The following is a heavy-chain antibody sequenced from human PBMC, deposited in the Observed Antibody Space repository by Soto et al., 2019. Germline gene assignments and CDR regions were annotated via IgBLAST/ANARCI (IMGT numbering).Heavy chain of an antibody. Sequence: SVKVSCKASGGTFSSYAISWVRQAPGQGLEWMGGIIPIFGTANYAQKFQGRVTITADESTSTAYMELSSLRSEDTAVYYCARLTWNPHYYGMDVWGQGTTVTVSS. J-gene: IGHJ6*02. CDR2: IIPIFGTA. CDR3: ARLTWNPHYYGMDV. D-gene: IGHD1-1*01. V-gene: IGHV1-69*13. CDR1: GGTFSSYA.